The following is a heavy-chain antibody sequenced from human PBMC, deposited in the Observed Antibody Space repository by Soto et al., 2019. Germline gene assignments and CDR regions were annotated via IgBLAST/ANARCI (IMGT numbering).Heavy chain of an antibody. J-gene: IGHJ5*02. CDR1: GGSISSSSYY. V-gene: IGHV4-39*01. CDR3: ARHLWFGELSPFDP. D-gene: IGHD3-10*01. Sequence: QLQLQESGPGLVKPSETLSLTCTVSGGSISSSSYYWGWIRQPPGKGLEWIGSIYYSGSTYYNPSLKSRVTISVDTSKNQFSLKLSSVTAADTAVYYCARHLWFGELSPFDPWGQGTLVTVSS. CDR2: IYYSGST.